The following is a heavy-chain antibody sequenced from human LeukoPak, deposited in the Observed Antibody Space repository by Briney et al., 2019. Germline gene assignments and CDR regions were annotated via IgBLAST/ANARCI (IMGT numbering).Heavy chain of an antibody. CDR3: AKGAYSGRYSHLDS. Sequence: GRSLRLSCAASGFTVSSHFMSWVRQAPGKGLEWVSVLYDDGTTKYPDSMKGRFTISRDNSKNTLYLQMNSLRADDTAVYYCAKGAYSGRYSHLDSWGQGTLVTVSS. J-gene: IGHJ4*02. CDR1: GFTVSSHF. V-gene: IGHV3-53*01. D-gene: IGHD1-26*01. CDR2: LYDDGTT.